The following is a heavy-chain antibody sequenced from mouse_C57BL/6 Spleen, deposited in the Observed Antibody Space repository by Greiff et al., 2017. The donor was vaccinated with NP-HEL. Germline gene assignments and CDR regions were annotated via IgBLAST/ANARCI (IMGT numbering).Heavy chain of an antibody. CDR2: ISSGGSYT. V-gene: IGHV5-6*01. D-gene: IGHD1-1*01. CDR1: GFTFSSYG. J-gene: IGHJ2*01. CDR3: ARQGVPTTVGFDY. Sequence: VQLKESGGDLVKPGGSLKLSCAASGFTFSSYGMSWVRQTPDKRLEWVATISSGGSYTYYPDSVKGRFTISRDNAKNTLYLQMSSLKSEDTAMYYCARQGVPTTVGFDYWGQGTTLTVSS.